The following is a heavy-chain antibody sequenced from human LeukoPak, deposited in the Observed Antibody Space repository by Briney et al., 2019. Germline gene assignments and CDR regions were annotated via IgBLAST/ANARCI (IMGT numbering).Heavy chain of an antibody. CDR2: ISAYNGNT. D-gene: IGHD3-22*01. J-gene: IGHJ4*02. CDR1: GYTFTSYS. CDR3: ASGTYNYDSSGHRHFDD. V-gene: IGHV1-18*01. Sequence: ASVKVSCKASGYTFTSYSISWVRQAPGQGLEWMGWISAYNGNTNYAPKLQGRVTMTTDTSTSTAYMELRSLRSDDTAVYYCASGTYNYDSSGHRHFDDWGQGTLVSVSS.